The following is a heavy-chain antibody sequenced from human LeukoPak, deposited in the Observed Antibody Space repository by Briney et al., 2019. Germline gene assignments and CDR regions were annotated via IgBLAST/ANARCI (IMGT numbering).Heavy chain of an antibody. Sequence: ASVKVSCKASGGTFSSYAISWVRQAPGQGLEWMGGIIPIFGTANYAQKFQGRVTITADKSTSTAYMELSSLRSEDTAVYYCARSSGSYYVGAFDIWGQGTMVTVSS. D-gene: IGHD1-26*01. CDR1: GGTFSSYA. CDR2: IIPIFGTA. CDR3: ARSSGSYYVGAFDI. V-gene: IGHV1-69*06. J-gene: IGHJ3*02.